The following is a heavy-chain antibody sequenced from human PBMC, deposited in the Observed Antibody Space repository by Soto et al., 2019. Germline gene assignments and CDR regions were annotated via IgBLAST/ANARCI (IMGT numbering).Heavy chain of an antibody. CDR1: GFTFSSYG. Sequence: VQLVESGGGVVQPGRSLRLSCAASGFTFSSYGMHWVRQAPGKGLEWVAVISYDGSNKYYADSVKGRFTISRDNSKNTLYLQMNSLRAEDTAVYYCAKKRRQDIVVVPAATEFDPWGQGTLVTVSS. J-gene: IGHJ5*02. D-gene: IGHD2-2*01. CDR2: ISYDGSNK. CDR3: AKKRRQDIVVVPAATEFDP. V-gene: IGHV3-30*18.